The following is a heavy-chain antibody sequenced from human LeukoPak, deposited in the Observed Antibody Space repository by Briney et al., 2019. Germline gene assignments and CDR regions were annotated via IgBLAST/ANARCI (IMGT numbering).Heavy chain of an antibody. V-gene: IGHV3-21*01. CDR2: ISSGSTSI. CDR1: GFTFSSYS. J-gene: IGHJ6*02. D-gene: IGHD3-10*01. CDR3: ARHTGPYYGSGSYGLDV. Sequence: GGSLRLSCAASGFTFSSYSTNWVRQAPGKGLEWVSSISSGSTSIYYADSVKGRFTISRDNAKNSLYLQMSSLRAEDTAAYYCARHTGPYYGSGSYGLDVWGQGTTVTVSS.